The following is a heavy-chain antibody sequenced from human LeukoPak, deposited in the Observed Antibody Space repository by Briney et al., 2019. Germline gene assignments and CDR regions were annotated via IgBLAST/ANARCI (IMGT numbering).Heavy chain of an antibody. Sequence: GGSLRLSCAASGFTFSSYAMRWVRQAPGKGLEWVSAISGSGGSTYYADSVKGRFTISRDNSKNTLYLQMNSLRAEDTAVYYCAKGPYYDFWSGYSPGGSWFDPWGQGTLVTVSS. CDR1: GFTFSSYA. CDR2: ISGSGGST. D-gene: IGHD3-3*01. CDR3: AKGPYYDFWSGYSPGGSWFDP. V-gene: IGHV3-23*01. J-gene: IGHJ5*02.